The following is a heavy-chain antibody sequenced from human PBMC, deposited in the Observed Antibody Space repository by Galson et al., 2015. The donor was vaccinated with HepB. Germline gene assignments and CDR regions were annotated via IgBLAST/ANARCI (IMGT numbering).Heavy chain of an antibody. CDR3: ARDYRFVVVVAATLRSYYYGMDV. CDR1: GFTFSSYS. Sequence: SLRLSCAASGFTFSSYSMNWVRQAPGKGLEWVSFISSSSSYIYYADSVKGRFTISRDNAKNSLYLQMNSLRAEDTAVYYCARDYRFVVVVAATLRSYYYGMDVWGQGTTVTVSS. V-gene: IGHV3-21*01. D-gene: IGHD2-15*01. CDR2: ISSSSSYI. J-gene: IGHJ6*02.